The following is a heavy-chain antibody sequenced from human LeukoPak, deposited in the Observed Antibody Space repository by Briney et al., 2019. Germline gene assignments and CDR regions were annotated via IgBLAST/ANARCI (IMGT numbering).Heavy chain of an antibody. CDR1: GFSYSNYG. V-gene: IGHV3-30*18. Sequence: GGSLRLSCAASGFSYSNYGMHWVRQAPGKGLEWVAVILYDGTEKYYADSVEGRFTISRDTSKNTLYLEMTSLKVGDTAVYYCAKGPRRIRSIVVVRDAFDIWGQGTMVTVSS. CDR2: ILYDGTEK. J-gene: IGHJ3*02. CDR3: AKGPRRIRSIVVVRDAFDI. D-gene: IGHD3-22*01.